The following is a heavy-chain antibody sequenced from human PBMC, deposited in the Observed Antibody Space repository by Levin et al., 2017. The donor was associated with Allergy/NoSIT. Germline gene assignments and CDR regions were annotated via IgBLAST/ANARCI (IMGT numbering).Heavy chain of an antibody. Sequence: PSETLSLTCTVSGASVSSGSYFWSWIRQPPGKGLEWIGSMYYSGSTNYNPSLKSRVTISVDRSKNQFSLKLSSLTAADTAVYYCASSAAGPWGQGTLVTVSS. CDR2: MYYSGST. CDR1: GASVSSGSYF. V-gene: IGHV4-61*01. CDR3: ASSAAGP. J-gene: IGHJ5*02.